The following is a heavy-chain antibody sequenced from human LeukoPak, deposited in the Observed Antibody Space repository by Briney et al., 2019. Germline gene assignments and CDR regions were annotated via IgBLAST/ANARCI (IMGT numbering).Heavy chain of an antibody. Sequence: GGSLRLSCAASGFTFYDYAMHWVRQAPGKGLEWVSGITWSRDNIGYGDSVKGRFTISRDNSKNTLYLQMNSLGAEDTAVYYCAKRGGINHDSSGYFDYWGQGTLVTVSS. CDR3: AKRGGINHDSSGYFDY. CDR2: ITWSRDNI. J-gene: IGHJ4*02. D-gene: IGHD3-22*01. CDR1: GFTFYDYA. V-gene: IGHV3-9*01.